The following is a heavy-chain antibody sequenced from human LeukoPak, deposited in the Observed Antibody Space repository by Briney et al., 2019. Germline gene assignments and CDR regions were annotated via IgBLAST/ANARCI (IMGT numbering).Heavy chain of an antibody. J-gene: IGHJ5*02. CDR1: GFTFSSYS. CDR2: ISSSSSYI. D-gene: IGHD6-13*01. V-gene: IGHV3-21*01. Sequence: GGSLRLPCAASGFTFSSYSMNWVRQAPGKGLEWVSSISSSSSYIYYADSVKGRFTISRDNAKNSLYLQMNSLRAEDTAVYYCARGLVQLQLIYNWFDPWGQGTLVTVSS. CDR3: ARGLVQLQLIYNWFDP.